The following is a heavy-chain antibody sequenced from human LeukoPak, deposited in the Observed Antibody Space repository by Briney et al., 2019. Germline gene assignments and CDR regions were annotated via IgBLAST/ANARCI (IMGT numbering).Heavy chain of an antibody. CDR3: ASKLRLDGNWFDS. Sequence: ASVKVSCKTSGGTFTSYAITWVRQAPGQGLEWMGKIIPISGTTNYAQKFQGRVTFTADESTSTAYMELSSLRSEDTALYYCASKLRLDGNWFDSWGQGTLVTVSS. V-gene: IGHV1-69*13. CDR2: IIPISGTT. J-gene: IGHJ5*01. D-gene: IGHD5-24*01. CDR1: GGTFTSYA.